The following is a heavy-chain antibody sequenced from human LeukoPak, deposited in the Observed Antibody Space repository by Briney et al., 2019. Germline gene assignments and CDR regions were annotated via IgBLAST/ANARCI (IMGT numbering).Heavy chain of an antibody. V-gene: IGHV3-23*01. CDR1: GFTFSSYW. D-gene: IGHD3-3*01. CDR3: AKPHDFWSGYYTPRDWFDP. J-gene: IGHJ5*02. Sequence: GGSLRLSCAASGFTFSSYWMSWVRQAPGKGLEWVSAISGSGGSTYYADSVKGRFTISRDNSKNTLYLQMNSLRAEDTAVYYCAKPHDFWSGYYTPRDWFDPWGQGTLVTVSS. CDR2: ISGSGGST.